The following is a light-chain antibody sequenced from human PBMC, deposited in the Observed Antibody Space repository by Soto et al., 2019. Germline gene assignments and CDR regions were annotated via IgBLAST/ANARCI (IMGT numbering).Light chain of an antibody. J-gene: IGLJ2*01. Sequence: QSVLTQPPSVYGAPVHAVTISCAGRSSNIGSGFDVHWYQQLPGTAPKLLIYRNNNRPSGVPDRFFGSKSGTSASLAIIGLHPEDEADYYCHSYDISLSGMVFGGGTKLTVL. CDR2: RNN. CDR3: HSYDISLSGMV. CDR1: SSNIGSGFD. V-gene: IGLV1-40*01.